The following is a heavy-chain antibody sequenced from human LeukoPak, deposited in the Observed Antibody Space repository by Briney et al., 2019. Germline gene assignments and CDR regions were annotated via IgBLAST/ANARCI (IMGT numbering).Heavy chain of an antibody. CDR3: ARSKSYDSSGYYFDY. V-gene: IGHV3-30*02. CDR1: GFTFSSYG. CDR2: IRWDGIIK. Sequence: PGGSLRLSCAASGFTFSSYGMHWVRQAPGKGLEWVAFIRWDGIIKYYADSVNGRFTISRDTSKNTLYLQMTSLRAEDTAVYYCARSKSYDSSGYYFDYWGQGTMVTVSS. D-gene: IGHD3-22*01. J-gene: IGHJ4*02.